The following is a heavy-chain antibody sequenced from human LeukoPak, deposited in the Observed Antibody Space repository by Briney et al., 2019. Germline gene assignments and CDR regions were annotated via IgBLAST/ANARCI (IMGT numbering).Heavy chain of an antibody. CDR1: GYSFTNYW. V-gene: IGHV5-51*01. D-gene: IGHD3-10*01. Sequence: GESLKISCKGSGYSFTNYWIGWVRQMPGKGLEWMGIIYPGDSDTRYSPSFQGQVTISADKSISTAYLQWSSLKASDTAMYYCAGGYYYGSGSYYAFDIWGQGTMVTVSS. CDR3: AGGYYYGSGSYYAFDI. CDR2: IYPGDSDT. J-gene: IGHJ3*02.